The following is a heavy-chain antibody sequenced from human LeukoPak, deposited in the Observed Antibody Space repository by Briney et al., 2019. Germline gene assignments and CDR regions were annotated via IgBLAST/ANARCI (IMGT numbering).Heavy chain of an antibody. D-gene: IGHD6-6*01. Sequence: SETLSLTCTVSGGSISRSGDYWGWIRQPPGKGLEWIGSFYYSGSTYYNPALKSRVTISVDTSKNQFSLKLSSVTAADTAVYYCARLTYSSSPAVDYWGQGTLVTVSS. V-gene: IGHV4-39*01. J-gene: IGHJ4*02. CDR1: GGSISRSGDY. CDR2: FYYSGST. CDR3: ARLTYSSSPAVDY.